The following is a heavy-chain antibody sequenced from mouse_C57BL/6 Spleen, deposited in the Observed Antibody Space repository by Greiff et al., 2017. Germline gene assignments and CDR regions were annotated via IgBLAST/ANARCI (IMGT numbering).Heavy chain of an antibody. Sequence: QVQLQQSGAELVRPGASVTLSCKASGYTFTDYEMHWVKQTPVHGLEWIGAIDPETGGTAYNQKFKGKAILTADKSSSTAYMELRSLTSEDSAVYYCTRTYPRGFAYWGQGTLVTVSA. V-gene: IGHV1-15*01. CDR2: IDPETGGT. CDR3: TRTYPRGFAY. CDR1: GYTFTDYE. J-gene: IGHJ3*01. D-gene: IGHD3-1*01.